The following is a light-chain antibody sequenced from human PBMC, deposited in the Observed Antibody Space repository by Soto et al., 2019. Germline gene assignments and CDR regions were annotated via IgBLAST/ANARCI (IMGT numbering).Light chain of an antibody. CDR2: GAS. CDR1: QSVNSNY. Sequence: EIVLTQSPDTLSLSPGESATLSCRASQSVNSNYLAWYQQKPGQAPRLLIYGASSRATDIPGRFSGSGSGTDFTLTISRLEPEDFAVFYCQQYDNSITFGQGTRLEIE. V-gene: IGKV3-20*01. CDR3: QQYDNSIT. J-gene: IGKJ5*01.